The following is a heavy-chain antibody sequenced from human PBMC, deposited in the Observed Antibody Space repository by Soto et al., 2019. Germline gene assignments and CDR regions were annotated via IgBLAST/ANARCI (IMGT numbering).Heavy chain of an antibody. CDR1: GFTLSSYE. Sequence: PGGSLRLSCAASGFTLSSYEMNWVRQAPGKGLEWVSYISSSGSIIYYADPVKGRFTSPRDNAENSLYLQMNSLRAEDTAVYYCPRYGGYCSSTSCYSYGMDVWGQGTTVTVSS. CDR2: ISSSGSII. V-gene: IGHV3-48*03. CDR3: PRYGGYCSSTSCYSYGMDV. J-gene: IGHJ6*02. D-gene: IGHD2-2*01.